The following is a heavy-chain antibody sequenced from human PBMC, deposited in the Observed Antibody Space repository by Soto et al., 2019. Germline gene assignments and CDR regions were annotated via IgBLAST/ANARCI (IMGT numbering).Heavy chain of an antibody. CDR1: GFVFSSYA. V-gene: IGHV3-23*01. D-gene: IGHD6-19*01. CDR3: AKTTDGWFSAFEI. CDR2: ISGSGTTA. Sequence: VPLLESGGGLVQPGGSLRLSCAASGFVFSSYAMSWVRQAPGKGLEWVSAISGSGTTAYYADSVKGRFIFSRDNPKNTMYLQMNSLRAEDTAVYFCAKTTDGWFSAFEIWGQGTVVTVSS. J-gene: IGHJ3*02.